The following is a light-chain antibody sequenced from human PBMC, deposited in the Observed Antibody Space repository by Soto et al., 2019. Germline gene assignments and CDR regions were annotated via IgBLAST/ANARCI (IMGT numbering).Light chain of an antibody. CDR2: GNT. J-gene: IGLJ2*01. V-gene: IGLV1-40*01. CDR1: SSNIGAGYD. Sequence: QPVLTQPPSVSGAPGQRVTISCTGSSSNIGAGYDVHWYQQLPGTAPKLLIYGNTNRPSGVPDRFSGSWSGTSASLAITGLQAEDEADYYCQSHDSSLSGVVFGGGTKLTVL. CDR3: QSHDSSLSGVV.